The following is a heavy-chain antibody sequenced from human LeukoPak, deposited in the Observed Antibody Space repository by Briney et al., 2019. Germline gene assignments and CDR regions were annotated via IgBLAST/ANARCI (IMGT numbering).Heavy chain of an antibody. CDR1: GFTFSSYA. CDR3: AKDLRDSSGWFDAFDI. J-gene: IGHJ3*02. Sequence: GGSLRLSCAASGFTFSSYAMTWVRQAPGKGLEWVSTILPGGGDTYYADSVKGRFTISRDTSKNTLYLQMNTLRVEDTAVYYCAKDLRDSSGWFDAFDIWGQGTMVTVSS. D-gene: IGHD6-19*01. CDR2: ILPGGGDT. V-gene: IGHV3-23*01.